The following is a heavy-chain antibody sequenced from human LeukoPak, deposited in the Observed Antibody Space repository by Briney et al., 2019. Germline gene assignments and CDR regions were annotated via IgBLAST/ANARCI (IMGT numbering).Heavy chain of an antibody. CDR1: GYTFTSYY. J-gene: IGHJ6*02. D-gene: IGHD1-26*01. CDR2: INPTGGST. CDR3: ARATNFYYYYGMDV. V-gene: IGHV1-46*01. Sequence: ASVKVSCTASGYTFTSYYMHWVRQAPGQGLEWVGIINPTGGSTNYAQKFQGRVTMTRDTSTSTVYMELSSLRSEDTAVYYCARATNFYYYYGMDVWGQGTTVTVSS.